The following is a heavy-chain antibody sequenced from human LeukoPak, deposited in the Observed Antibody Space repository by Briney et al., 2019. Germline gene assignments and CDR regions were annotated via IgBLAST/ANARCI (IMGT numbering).Heavy chain of an antibody. CDR3: AKGKYDYVWGSYLLDY. Sequence: GGSLRLSCAASGFTFSSAWMGWVRQAPGKGLEWVSAISGSGGSTYYADSVKGRFTISRDNSKNTLYLQMNSLRAEDTAVYYCAKGKYDYVWGSYLLDYWGQGTLVTVSS. D-gene: IGHD3-16*01. V-gene: IGHV3-23*01. J-gene: IGHJ4*02. CDR2: ISGSGGST. CDR1: GFTFSSAW.